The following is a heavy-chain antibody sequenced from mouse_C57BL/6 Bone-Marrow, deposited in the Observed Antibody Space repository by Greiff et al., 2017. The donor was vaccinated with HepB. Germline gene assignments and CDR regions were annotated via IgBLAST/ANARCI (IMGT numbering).Heavy chain of an antibody. J-gene: IGHJ2*01. CDR3: AREEDY. V-gene: IGHV1-59*01. CDR1: GYTFTSYW. Sequence: QVQLQQPGAELVRPGTSVKLSCKASGYTFTSYWMHWVKQRPGQGLEWIGVIDPSDSYTNYNQKFKGKATLTVDTSSSTAYMQLSSLTSEDSAVYYCAREEDYWGQGTTLTVSS. CDR2: IDPSDSYT.